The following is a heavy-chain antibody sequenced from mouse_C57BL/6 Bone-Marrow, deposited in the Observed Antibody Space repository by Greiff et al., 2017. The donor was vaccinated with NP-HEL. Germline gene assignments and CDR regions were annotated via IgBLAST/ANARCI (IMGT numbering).Heavy chain of an antibody. V-gene: IGHV6-6*01. CDR1: GFTFSDAW. J-gene: IGHJ4*01. Sequence: EVMLVESGGGLVQPGGSMKLSCAASGFTFSDAWMDWVRQSPEKGLEWVAEIRNKANNHATYYAESVKGRFTISRDDSKSSVYLQMNSLRAEDTGIYYCTRYRDYYYAMDYWGQGTSVTVSS. D-gene: IGHD3-1*01. CDR2: IRNKANNHAT. CDR3: TRYRDYYYAMDY.